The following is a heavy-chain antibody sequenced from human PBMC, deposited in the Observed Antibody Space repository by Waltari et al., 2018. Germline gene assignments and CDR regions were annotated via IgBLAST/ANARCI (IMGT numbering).Heavy chain of an antibody. CDR3: ARKRGRGLTYGPFFYDY. CDR2: INGDGYGI. CDR1: GLTFSDYL. Sequence: EVQLREADGYLVRTWGTRGDYCGACGLTFSDYLTHVGRQVPGQGLVCVSRINGDGYGITYSDSVQCRFTISRDNTKNTVYLQMNSLRVDDTAVYYCARKRGRGLTYGPFFYDYWGRGTLVTVAS. V-gene: IGHV3-74*01. D-gene: IGHD5-18*01. J-gene: IGHJ4*02.